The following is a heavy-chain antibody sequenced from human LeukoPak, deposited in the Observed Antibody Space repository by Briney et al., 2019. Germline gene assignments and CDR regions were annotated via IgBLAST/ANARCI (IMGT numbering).Heavy chain of an antibody. J-gene: IGHJ4*02. CDR2: FDPEDGET. CDR3: ATEHGSGSYYREGFDY. Sequence: VASVKVSCKVSGYTLTELSMHWVRQAPGKGLEGMGGFDPEDGETIYAQKFQGRVTMTEDTSTDTAYMELSSLRSEDTAVYYCATEHGSGSYYREGFDYWGQGTLVTVSS. D-gene: IGHD3-10*01. CDR1: GYTLTELS. V-gene: IGHV1-24*01.